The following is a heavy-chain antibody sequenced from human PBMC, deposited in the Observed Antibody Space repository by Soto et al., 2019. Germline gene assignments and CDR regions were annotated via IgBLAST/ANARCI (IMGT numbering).Heavy chain of an antibody. Sequence: QVQLVQSGAEVKKPGASVKVSCKASGYSFTNYGISWVRQAPGQGLEWMGWISGYNGNTKYAQKLQDRVNMTTDTSTSTAYMEVRSLTSDDTAVYYCARDPAHWDWNYQNPGYYWGQGTLVTVSS. D-gene: IGHD1-7*01. CDR3: ARDPAHWDWNYQNPGYY. J-gene: IGHJ4*02. V-gene: IGHV1-18*01. CDR2: ISGYNGNT. CDR1: GYSFTNYG.